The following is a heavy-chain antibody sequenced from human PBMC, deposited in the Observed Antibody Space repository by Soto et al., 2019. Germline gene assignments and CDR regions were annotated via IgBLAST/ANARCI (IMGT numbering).Heavy chain of an antibody. CDR3: ARVLTIFGVVLPLGWFDP. J-gene: IGHJ5*02. V-gene: IGHV1-18*04. CDR1: GYTFTSYG. Sequence: ASVKVSCKASGYTFTSYGISWVRQAPGQGLEWMGWISAYNGNTNYAQKLQGRVTMTTDTSTSTAYMELRSLRSDDTAVYHCARVLTIFGVVLPLGWFDPWGQGTLVTV. D-gene: IGHD3-3*01. CDR2: ISAYNGNT.